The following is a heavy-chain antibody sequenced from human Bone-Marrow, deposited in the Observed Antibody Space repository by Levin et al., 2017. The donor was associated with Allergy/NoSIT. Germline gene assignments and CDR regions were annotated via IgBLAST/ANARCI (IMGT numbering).Heavy chain of an antibody. CDR1: GGSISSSNW. CDR2: IFHSGNT. J-gene: IGHJ4*02. V-gene: IGHV4-4*02. CDR3: ARDFSAAAGTAFDY. D-gene: IGHD6-13*01. Sequence: ASETLSLTCAVSGGSISSSNWWSWVRQPPGKGLEWIGEIFHSGNTNYNPSLKGRVTMSIDKSKNQFSLKLNSVTAADTAVYYCARDFSAAAGTAFDYWGQGTLVTVSS.